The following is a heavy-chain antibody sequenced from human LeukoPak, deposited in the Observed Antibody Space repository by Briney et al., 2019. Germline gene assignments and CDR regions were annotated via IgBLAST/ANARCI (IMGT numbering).Heavy chain of an antibody. D-gene: IGHD2-15*01. CDR2: IGSSGGGI. J-gene: IGHJ4*02. CDR1: GSTFSTYT. V-gene: IGHV3-23*01. Sequence: PGGSLRLSCAASGSTFSTYTMYWVRHPPGKRLEWVSIIGSSGGGIHYADSVKGRFTISRDNSKDTLYLQMDSLRAEDTAVYYCAKGSGSSCYSPCDYWGQGILVTVSS. CDR3: AKGSGSSCYSPCDY.